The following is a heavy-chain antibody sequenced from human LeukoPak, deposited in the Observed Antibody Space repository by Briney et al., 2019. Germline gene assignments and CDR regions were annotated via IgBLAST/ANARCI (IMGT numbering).Heavy chain of an antibody. V-gene: IGHV1-18*01. CDR1: GYNFPSYG. CDR2: ISGYNGNT. D-gene: IGHD5-24*01. J-gene: IGHJ4*02. Sequence: ASVKVSCKASGYNFPSYGVSWVRQAPGQGHEWMGWISGYNGNTNYEQKYQGRVTLTTDTSTSTAYMELRYLRSDDTAVYYCASGREGYNPSDFWGQGTLVTVSS. CDR3: ASGREGYNPSDF.